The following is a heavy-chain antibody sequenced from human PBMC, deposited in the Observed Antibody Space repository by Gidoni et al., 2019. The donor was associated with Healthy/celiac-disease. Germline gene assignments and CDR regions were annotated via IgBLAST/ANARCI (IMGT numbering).Heavy chain of an antibody. Sequence: QVQLQESGPGLVKPSQTLSLTCTVSGGSISSGSYYWSWSRQPAGKGLEWIGRIYTSGSTNSNPSLKSRVTISVDMSKNQFSLKLSSVTAADTAVYYCARVRPEDYYGSVGFDPWGQGTLVTVSS. J-gene: IGHJ5*02. CDR1: GGSISSGSYY. CDR3: ARVRPEDYYGSVGFDP. V-gene: IGHV4-61*02. CDR2: IYTSGST. D-gene: IGHD3-10*01.